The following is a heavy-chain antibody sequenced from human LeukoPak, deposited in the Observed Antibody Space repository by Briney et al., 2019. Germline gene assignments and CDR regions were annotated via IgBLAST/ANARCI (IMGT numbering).Heavy chain of an antibody. CDR1: GVSISSSEW. V-gene: IGHV4-4*02. J-gene: IGHJ4*02. CDR3: GKTDIYFNPIDY. CDR2: IHRDGRT. Sequence: PSETLSLTCAVSGVSISSSEWWIWVRQPPGQGLEWIGEIHRDGRTRYNPSLKSRVTMSMNYSKNQFSLSVTSVTAADTAIYYCGKTDIYFNPIDYWGPGSLVTVSS. D-gene: IGHD3-9*01.